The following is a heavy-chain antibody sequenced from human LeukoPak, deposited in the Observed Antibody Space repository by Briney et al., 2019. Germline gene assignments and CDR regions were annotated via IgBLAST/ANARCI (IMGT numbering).Heavy chain of an antibody. CDR2: IYTSGST. CDR3: ARHSSGWYGNGRDWYFDL. V-gene: IGHV4-4*07. J-gene: IGHJ2*01. CDR1: GGSISSYY. D-gene: IGHD6-19*01. Sequence: PSETLSLTCTVSGGSISSYYGSWIRQPAGKGLEWIGRIYTSGSTNYNPSLKSRVTMSVDTSKNQFSLKLSSVTAADTAVYYSARHSSGWYGNGRDWYFDLWGRGTLVTVSS.